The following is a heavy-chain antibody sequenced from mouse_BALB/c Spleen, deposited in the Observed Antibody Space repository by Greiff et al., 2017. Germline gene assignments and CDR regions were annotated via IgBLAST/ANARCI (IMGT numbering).Heavy chain of an antibody. D-gene: IGHD2-1*01. Sequence: ESGPGLVKPSQSLSLTCSVTGYSITSGYYWNWIRQFPGNKLEWMGYISYDGSNNYNPSLKNRISITRDTSKNQFFLKLNSVTTEDTATYYCARDRDYGNYDAMDYWGQGTSVTVSS. CDR1: GYSITSGYY. CDR3: ARDRDYGNYDAMDY. J-gene: IGHJ4*01. CDR2: ISYDGSN. V-gene: IGHV3-6*02.